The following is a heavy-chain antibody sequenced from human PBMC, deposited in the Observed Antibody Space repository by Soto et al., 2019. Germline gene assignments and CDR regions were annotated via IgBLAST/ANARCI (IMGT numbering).Heavy chain of an antibody. CDR1: GVSIGSHDW. V-gene: IGHV4-4*02. CDR2: SHQSGNT. Sequence: QVQLQESGPGLVKPSGTLSLTRAVSGVSIGSHDWWTWVRQPPGKGLEWIGESHQSGNTNYNSSLESRVTISLDKSKNHLSLQLSSVTVAETAVYYCATRDTGRVYWGQGTLVTVSS. CDR3: ATRDTGRVY. J-gene: IGHJ4*02. D-gene: IGHD5-18*01.